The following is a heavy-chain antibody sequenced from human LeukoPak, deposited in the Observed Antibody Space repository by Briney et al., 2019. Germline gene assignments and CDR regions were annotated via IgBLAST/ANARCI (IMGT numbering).Heavy chain of an antibody. CDR2: ISGSGGST. CDR1: GFTFSDYY. CDR3: AKEPEEGIRYFDWLIDY. V-gene: IGHV3-23*01. J-gene: IGHJ4*02. D-gene: IGHD3-9*01. Sequence: GGSLRLSCAASGFTFSDYYMSWVRQAPGKGLEWVSAISGSGGSTYYADSVKGRFTISRDNSKNTLYLQMNGLRAEDTAVYYCAKEPEEGIRYFDWLIDYWGQGTLVTVSS.